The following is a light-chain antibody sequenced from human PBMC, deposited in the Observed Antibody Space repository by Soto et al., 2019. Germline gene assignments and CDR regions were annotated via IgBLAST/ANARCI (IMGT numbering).Light chain of an antibody. CDR3: QQHKSYPVT. CDR1: QNINIW. J-gene: IGKJ4*01. V-gene: IGKV1-5*01. Sequence: DIPMTQSPSTLSASVGDRVTITCRASQNINIWLSWYQQKPGKAPKLLIYDASNLKSGVPSRFSGSGSGTEFTLTISSLQPDDFASYYCQQHKSYPVTFGGGTKVEIK. CDR2: DAS.